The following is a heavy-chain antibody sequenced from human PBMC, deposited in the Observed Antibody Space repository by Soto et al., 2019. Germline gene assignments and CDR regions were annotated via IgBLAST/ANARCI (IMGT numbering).Heavy chain of an antibody. Sequence: SLRLSCVASGFTFSRYWMHWVRQTPGKGLVWVSHIKTDGSSTSYADSVKGRFTVSRDNARNTLYLQMNSLRTEDTAVYYCARDDDWSFDYWGRGTLVTVSS. J-gene: IGHJ4*02. CDR2: IKTDGSST. CDR3: ARDDDWSFDY. D-gene: IGHD2-21*01. V-gene: IGHV3-74*01. CDR1: GFTFSRYW.